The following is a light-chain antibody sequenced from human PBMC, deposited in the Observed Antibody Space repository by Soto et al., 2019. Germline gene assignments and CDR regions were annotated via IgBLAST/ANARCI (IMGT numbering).Light chain of an antibody. V-gene: IGKV3-20*01. CDR3: LQYDHSPWT. CDR2: GAS. CDR1: QSVSSN. J-gene: IGKJ1*01. Sequence: EIVMTQSPATLSVSPGERATLSCRASQSVSSNLAWYQQKPGQAPRLLIYGASRRATGIPDRFSGSGSGTDFTLTISRLEPEDFAVFYCLQYDHSPWTFGQGTKVDI.